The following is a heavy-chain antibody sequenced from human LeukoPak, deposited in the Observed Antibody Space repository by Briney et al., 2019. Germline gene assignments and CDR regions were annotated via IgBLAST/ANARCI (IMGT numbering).Heavy chain of an antibody. V-gene: IGHV3-21*01. CDR3: ARGVAVAGTGLWFDP. J-gene: IGHJ5*02. Sequence: GGSLGLSCAASGFTFSSYSMNWVRQAPGKGLEWVSSISSSSSYIYYADSVKGRFTISRDNAKNSLYLQMNSLRAEDTAVYYCARGVAVAGTGLWFDPWGQGTLVTVSS. D-gene: IGHD6-19*01. CDR1: GFTFSSYS. CDR2: ISSSSSYI.